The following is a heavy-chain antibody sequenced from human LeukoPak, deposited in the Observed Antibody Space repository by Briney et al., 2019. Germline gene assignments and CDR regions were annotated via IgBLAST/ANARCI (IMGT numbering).Heavy chain of an antibody. CDR3: ARSDYCSSTFCYPEY. Sequence: PSETLSLTCTVSGGSVSNYFWSWIRQPPGKGLEWIGNIHHSGRTYYNPSVKSRVTISVDTSKNQFSLKLSSVTAADTAVYYCARSDYCSSTFCYPEYWGQGTLVTVSS. D-gene: IGHD2-2*01. CDR2: IHHSGRT. V-gene: IGHV4-59*02. CDR1: GGSVSNYF. J-gene: IGHJ4*02.